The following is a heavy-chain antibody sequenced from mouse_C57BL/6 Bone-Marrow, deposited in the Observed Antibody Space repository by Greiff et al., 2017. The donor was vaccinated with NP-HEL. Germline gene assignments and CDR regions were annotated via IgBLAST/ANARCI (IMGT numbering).Heavy chain of an antibody. Sequence: VQLQESGPELVKPGASVKISCKASGYAFSSSWMNWVKQRPGKGLEWIGRIYPGDGDTNYNGKFKGKATLTADKSSSTAYMQLSSLTSEDSAVYFCAREDLHDYFDYWGQGTLSQSPQ. D-gene: IGHD5-1*01. CDR3: AREDLHDYFDY. CDR2: IYPGDGDT. J-gene: IGHJ2*01. V-gene: IGHV1-82*01. CDR1: GYAFSSSW.